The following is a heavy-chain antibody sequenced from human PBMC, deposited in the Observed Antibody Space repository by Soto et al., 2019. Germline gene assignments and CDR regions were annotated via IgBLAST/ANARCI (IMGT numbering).Heavy chain of an antibody. J-gene: IGHJ5*02. V-gene: IGHV4-31*02. D-gene: IGHD6-6*01. CDR3: ARGSFSSSSSWFDP. CDR1: GGSISSGGYY. CDR2: IYYSGRT. Sequence: LSLTCTVSGGSISSGGYYWSWIRQHPGKGLEWIGYIYYSGRTYYNPSLHSRVSIAVDTTENQFSLKLTSVTAADTSVYYCARGSFSSSSSWFDPWGRGTLVTAPQ.